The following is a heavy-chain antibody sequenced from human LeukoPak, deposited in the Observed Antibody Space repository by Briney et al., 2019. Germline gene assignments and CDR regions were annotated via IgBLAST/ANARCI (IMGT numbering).Heavy chain of an antibody. D-gene: IGHD3-22*01. J-gene: IGHJ4*02. CDR3: ARGGGDSSGYTDY. CDR1: GGSFSGYY. Sequence: SETLSLTCAVYGGSFSGYYWSWIRQPPGKGLEWIGEINHSGSTNYNPSLMSRVTISVDTSKNQFSLKLSSVTAADTAVYYCARGGGDSSGYTDYWGQGTLVTVSS. CDR2: INHSGST. V-gene: IGHV4-34*01.